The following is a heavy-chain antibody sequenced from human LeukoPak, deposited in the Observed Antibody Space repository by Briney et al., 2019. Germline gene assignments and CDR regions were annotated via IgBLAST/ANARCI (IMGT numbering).Heavy chain of an antibody. Sequence: NASETLSLTCTVSGGSISSYYWSWIRQPPGKGLEWIGYIYYSGSTNYNPSLKSRVTMSVDTSKNQFSLKLSSVTAADTAVYYCARERGYSSSWYYGAFDIWGQGTMVTVSS. CDR3: ARERGYSSSWYYGAFDI. J-gene: IGHJ3*02. D-gene: IGHD6-13*01. CDR1: GGSISSYY. V-gene: IGHV4-59*01. CDR2: IYYSGST.